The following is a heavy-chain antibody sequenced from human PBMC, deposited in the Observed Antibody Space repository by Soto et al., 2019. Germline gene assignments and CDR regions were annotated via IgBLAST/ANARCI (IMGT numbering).Heavy chain of an antibody. Sequence: EVQLVESGGGLVKPGESLRLSCAASGFTFSSYSMNWVRQAPGKGLEWVSSISSSSSYIYYADSVKGRFTISRDNAKNSLYLQMNSLRAEDTAVYYCARDGSVGVVTANFDYWGQGTLVTVSS. CDR1: GFTFSSYS. D-gene: IGHD2-21*02. CDR3: ARDGSVGVVTANFDY. J-gene: IGHJ4*02. CDR2: ISSSSSYI. V-gene: IGHV3-21*01.